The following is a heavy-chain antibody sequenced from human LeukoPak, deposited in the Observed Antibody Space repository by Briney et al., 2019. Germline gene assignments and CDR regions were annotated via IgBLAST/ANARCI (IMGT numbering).Heavy chain of an antibody. CDR3: ARPRFPTGYFDL. V-gene: IGHV3-7*03. CDR2: IKEDGSEK. J-gene: IGHJ2*01. CDR1: GFTFSNFW. Sequence: GESLRLSCVTSGFTFSNFWMSWVRQAPGKGLEWVANIKEDGSEKYYVDSVKGRFTISRDNSKNTVYLQMNSLRAEDTAVYYCARPRFPTGYFDLWGRGTLVTVSS. D-gene: IGHD2-8*02.